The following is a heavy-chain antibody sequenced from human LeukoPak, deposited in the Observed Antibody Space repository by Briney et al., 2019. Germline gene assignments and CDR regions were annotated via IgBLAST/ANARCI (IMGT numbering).Heavy chain of an antibody. CDR3: AYGSGSYYNVFDY. D-gene: IGHD3-10*01. V-gene: IGHV3-30*03. J-gene: IGHJ4*02. CDR2: ISYEGSNK. Sequence: GGSLRLSCAASGFTFSSYGMHWVRQAPGKGLEWVAVISYEGSNKYYADSVKGRFTISRDNSKNTLYLQMNSLRAEDTAVYYCAYGSGSYYNVFDYWGQGTLVTVSS. CDR1: GFTFSSYG.